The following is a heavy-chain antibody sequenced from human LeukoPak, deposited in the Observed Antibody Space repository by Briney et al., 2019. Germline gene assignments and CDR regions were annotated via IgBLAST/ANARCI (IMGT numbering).Heavy chain of an antibody. V-gene: IGHV3-23*01. CDR3: ARAFAPGYCSGSSCPFDY. CDR2: ISGSGGST. Sequence: GGSLRLSCAASGFTFSSYAMSWVRQAPGKGLEWVSAISGSGGSTFYADSVKGRFTISRDNARNSLYLQMNSLRAEDTAVYYCARAFAPGYCSGSSCPFDYWGQGTLVTVSS. D-gene: IGHD2-15*01. J-gene: IGHJ4*02. CDR1: GFTFSSYA.